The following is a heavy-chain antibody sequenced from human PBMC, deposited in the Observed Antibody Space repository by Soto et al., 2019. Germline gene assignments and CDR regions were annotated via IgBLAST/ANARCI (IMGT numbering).Heavy chain of an antibody. Sequence: GGSLRLSCAASGFTFSSYAMSWVRQAPGKRLEWVSAISGSGGSTYYADSVKGRFTISRDNSKNTLYLQMNSLRAEDTAVYYCASSSTYCGGDCYSGAFDIWGQGTMVTVSS. CDR1: GFTFSSYA. D-gene: IGHD2-21*02. CDR3: ASSSTYCGGDCYSGAFDI. V-gene: IGHV3-23*01. J-gene: IGHJ3*02. CDR2: ISGSGGST.